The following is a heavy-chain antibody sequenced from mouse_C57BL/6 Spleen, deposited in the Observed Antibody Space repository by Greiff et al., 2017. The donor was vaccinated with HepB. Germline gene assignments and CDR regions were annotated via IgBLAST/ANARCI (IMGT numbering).Heavy chain of an antibody. CDR2: INPNNGGT. Sequence: VQLQQSGPELVKPGASVKIPCKASGYTFTDYNMDWVKQSHGKSLEWIGDINPNNGGTIYNQKFKGKATLTVDKSSSTAYMELRSLTSEDTAVYYCARGDGYDGEWYFDVWGTGTTVTVSS. V-gene: IGHV1-18*01. J-gene: IGHJ1*03. CDR1: GYTFTDYN. CDR3: ARGDGYDGEWYFDV. D-gene: IGHD2-2*01.